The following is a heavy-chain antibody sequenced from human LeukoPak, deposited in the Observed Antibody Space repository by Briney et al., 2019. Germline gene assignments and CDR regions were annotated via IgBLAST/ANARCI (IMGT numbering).Heavy chain of an antibody. V-gene: IGHV4-59*01. CDR3: ARTTEGGYSYGSFYYYYMDV. Sequence: SETLSLTCTVSGGSISSYYWSWIRQPPGKGLEWIGYIYYSGSTNYNPSLKSRVTISVHTSKNQFSLKLSSVTAADTAVYYCARTTEGGYSYGSFYYYYMDVWGKGATVTISS. D-gene: IGHD5-18*01. CDR2: IYYSGST. CDR1: GGSISSYY. J-gene: IGHJ6*03.